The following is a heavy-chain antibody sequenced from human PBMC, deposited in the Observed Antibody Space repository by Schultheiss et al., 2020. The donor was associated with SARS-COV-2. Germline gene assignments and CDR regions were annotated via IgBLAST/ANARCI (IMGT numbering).Heavy chain of an antibody. D-gene: IGHD4/OR15-4a*01. CDR2: IYYSGST. CDR3: ARDFARMQGARYYYYYGMDV. J-gene: IGHJ6*02. Sequence: SQTLSLTCTVSGGSVSSGGYNWSWIRQPPGKGLEWIGMIYYSGSTNYNPSLKSRVTISVDTSKNQFSLNLSSVTAADTAVYYCARDFARMQGARYYYYYGMDVWGQGTTVTVSS. CDR1: GGSVSSGGYN. V-gene: IGHV4-61*08.